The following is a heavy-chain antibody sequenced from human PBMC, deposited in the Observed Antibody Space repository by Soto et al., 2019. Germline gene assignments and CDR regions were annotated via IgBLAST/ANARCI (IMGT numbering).Heavy chain of an antibody. CDR3: ARESEDLTSNFDY. CDR2: ISSTTNYI. Sequence: GGSLRLPXAASGFTYTRYSMNWVRQAPGKGLEWVSSISSTTNYIYYGDSMKGRFTISRDNAKNSLYLEMNSLRAEDTAVYYCARESEDLTSNFDYWGQGTRVTVSS. V-gene: IGHV3-21*06. CDR1: GFTYTRYS. J-gene: IGHJ4*02.